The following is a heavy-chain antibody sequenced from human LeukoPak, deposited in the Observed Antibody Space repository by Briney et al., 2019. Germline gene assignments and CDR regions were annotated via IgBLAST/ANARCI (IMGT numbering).Heavy chain of an antibody. J-gene: IGHJ4*02. CDR2: ISQDGSEK. V-gene: IGHV3-7*04. CDR3: ARDREGSSWYDY. Sequence: PGGSLGLSCAASGFTFSSYEMNWVRQAPGKGLEWVAHISQDGSEKYYVDSVKGRFTISRDNAKNSLYLQMNSLRAEDTAMYYCARDREGSSWYDYWGQGTLVTVSS. CDR1: GFTFSSYE. D-gene: IGHD6-13*01.